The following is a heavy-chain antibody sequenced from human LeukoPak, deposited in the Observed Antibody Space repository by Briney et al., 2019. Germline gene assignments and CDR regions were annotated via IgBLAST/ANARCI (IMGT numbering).Heavy chain of an antibody. Sequence: GGSLRLSCAASGFTSSSYGMSWVRQAPGKGLEWVSYISSSGSTIYYADSVKGRFTISRDNAKNSLYLQMNSLRAEDTAVYYCAELGITMIGGVWGKGTTVTISS. CDR3: AELGITMIGGV. CDR1: GFTSSSYG. CDR2: ISSSGSTI. J-gene: IGHJ6*04. D-gene: IGHD3-10*02. V-gene: IGHV3-48*04.